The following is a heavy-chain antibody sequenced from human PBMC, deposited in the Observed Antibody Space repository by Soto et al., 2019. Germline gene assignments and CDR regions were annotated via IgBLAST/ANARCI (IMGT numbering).Heavy chain of an antibody. CDR3: ARDRVSGNYYHDAFDI. CDR1: GFSFSTYS. D-gene: IGHD3-10*01. CDR2: ISSSSSTI. Sequence: EVQLVDSGGGLVQPGGSLRLSCAASGFSFSTYSMHWVRQAPGKGLEWVSYISSSSSTIYDADSVKGRFTISRDNAKNSLYLQMNSLRAEDTAVYYWARDRVSGNYYHDAFDIWGQGTMVTVSS. J-gene: IGHJ3*02. V-gene: IGHV3-48*01.